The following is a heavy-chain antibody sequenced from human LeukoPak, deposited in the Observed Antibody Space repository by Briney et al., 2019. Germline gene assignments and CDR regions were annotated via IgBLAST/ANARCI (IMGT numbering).Heavy chain of an antibody. J-gene: IGHJ4*02. CDR3: AKGYSSGWSEGFLDY. V-gene: IGHV3-23*01. Sequence: GGSLRLSCEASGFTFSSYGMSWVRQAPGKGLEWVSGISGSGGSIYYEDSLKGRFTISKDNSKNTLYLQMNSLRAEDTAVYYCAKGYSSGWSEGFLDYWGQGTLVTVSS. CDR1: GFTFSSYG. D-gene: IGHD6-19*01. CDR2: ISGSGGSI.